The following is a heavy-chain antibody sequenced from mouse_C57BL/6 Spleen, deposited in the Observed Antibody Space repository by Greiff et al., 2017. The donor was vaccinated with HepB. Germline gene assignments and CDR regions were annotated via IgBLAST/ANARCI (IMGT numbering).Heavy chain of an antibody. Sequence: QVQLQQSGAELVRPGASVKLSCKASGYTFTDYYINWVKQRPGQGLEWIARIYPGSGNTYYNEKFKGKATLTAEKSSSTAYMQLSSLTSEDSAVYFGASLGLDYYAMDYWGQGTSVTVSS. CDR2: IYPGSGNT. D-gene: IGHD4-1*01. J-gene: IGHJ4*01. CDR1: GYTFTDYY. V-gene: IGHV1-76*01. CDR3: ASLGLDYYAMDY.